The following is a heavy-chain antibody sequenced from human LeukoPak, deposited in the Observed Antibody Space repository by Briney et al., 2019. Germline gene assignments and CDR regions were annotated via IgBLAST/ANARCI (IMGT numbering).Heavy chain of an antibody. V-gene: IGHV4-34*01. CDR1: GGSFSGYY. CDR2: INHSGST. CDR3: ARHEALRITMVRGGVDY. D-gene: IGHD3-10*01. J-gene: IGHJ4*02. Sequence: SETLSLTCAVYGGSFSGYYWSWIRQPPGKGLEWIGEINHSGSTNYNPSLKSRVTISVDTSKNQFSLKLSSVTAADTAVYYCARHEALRITMVRGGVDYWGQGTLVTVSS.